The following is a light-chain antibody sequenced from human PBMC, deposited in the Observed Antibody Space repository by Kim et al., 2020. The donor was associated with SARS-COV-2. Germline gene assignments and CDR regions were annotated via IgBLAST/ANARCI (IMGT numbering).Light chain of an antibody. V-gene: IGLV2-14*03. CDR1: GNDVGGYNY. CDR3: ASYTSSNTYV. J-gene: IGLJ1*01. Sequence: GQSLTISCNGTGNDVGGYNYVSWYQQHPGKAPKLLIFDVSSRPSGVSNRFSGSKSDNTASLTISGLQAEDEADYYCASYTSSNTYVFGTGTKVTVL. CDR2: DVS.